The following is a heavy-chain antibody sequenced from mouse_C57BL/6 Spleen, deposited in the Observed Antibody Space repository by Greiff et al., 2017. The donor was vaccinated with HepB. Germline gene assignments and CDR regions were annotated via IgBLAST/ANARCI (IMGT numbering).Heavy chain of an antibody. CDR3: ARGPHYYGSSYYFDY. V-gene: IGHV5-17*01. CDR1: GFTFSDYG. Sequence: EVKLQESGGGLVKPGGSLKLSCAASGFTFSDYGMHWVRQAPEKGLEWVAYISSGSSTIYYADTVKGRFTISRDNAKNTLFLQMTSLRSEDTAMYYCARGPHYYGSSYYFDYWGQGTTLTVSS. D-gene: IGHD1-1*01. J-gene: IGHJ2*01. CDR2: ISSGSSTI.